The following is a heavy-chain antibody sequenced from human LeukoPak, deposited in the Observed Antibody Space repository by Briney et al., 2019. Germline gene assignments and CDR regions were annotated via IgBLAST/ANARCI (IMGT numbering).Heavy chain of an antibody. Sequence: ASVKVSCKVSGSTLTELSMHWVRQAPGNRLERLGGFDPEDGETITDHKFPGRGTMTESTSTATAYMELSSLRSEDTAVYYCATEVPSVATICPYYDYGLDVGGRGTRVTVTA. CDR1: GSTLTELS. J-gene: IGHJ6*04. D-gene: IGHD5-12*01. CDR3: ATEVPSVATICPYYDYGLDV. V-gene: IGHV1-24*01. CDR2: FDPEDGET.